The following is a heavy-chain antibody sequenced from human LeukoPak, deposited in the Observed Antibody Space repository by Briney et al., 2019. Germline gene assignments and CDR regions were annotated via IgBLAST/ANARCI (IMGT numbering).Heavy chain of an antibody. D-gene: IGHD2-15*01. V-gene: IGHV4-4*02. CDR3: ARGFCSGGRCHTIDY. J-gene: IGHJ4*02. CDR2: IYHHGNT. CDR1: GDSITSTNW. Sequence: PSETLSLTCTVSGDSITSTNWWTWVRQSPEKGLEWIGEIYHHGNTNYNPSLRSRVTMSVDKSNNQFSLKLNSMTAADTAIYYCARGFCSGGRCHTIDYWGQGTLVTVSS.